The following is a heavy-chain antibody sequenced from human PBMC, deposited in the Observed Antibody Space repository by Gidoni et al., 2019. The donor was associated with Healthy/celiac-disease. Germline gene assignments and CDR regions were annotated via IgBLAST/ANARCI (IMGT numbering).Heavy chain of an antibody. CDR1: GGSISSYY. CDR2: IYTSGST. D-gene: IGHD2-2*03. V-gene: IGHV4-4*07. CDR3: ARVGYCSSTSCIKYGMDV. Sequence: QVQLQESGPGLVKPSETLSLTCTVSGGSISSYYWSWIRQPAGKGLEWIGRIYTSGSTNYNPSLKSRVTMSVDTSKNQFSLKLSSVTAADTAVYYCARVGYCSSTSCIKYGMDVWGQGTTVTVSS. J-gene: IGHJ6*02.